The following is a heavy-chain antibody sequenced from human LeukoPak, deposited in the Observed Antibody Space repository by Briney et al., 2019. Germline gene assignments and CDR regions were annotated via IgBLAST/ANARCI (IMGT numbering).Heavy chain of an antibody. V-gene: IGHV5-51*01. D-gene: IGHD2-2*02. CDR2: IYPGDSDA. Sequence: GESLEISCKGSGYTFTTYWIAWVRQMPGKGLEWMGIIYPGDSDARYSPSFHGQVTISVDESISTAYLQWSSLKASDTAIYYCARRGGGGSPAAAKPFDYWGQGTLV. CDR3: ARRGGGGSPAAAKPFDY. J-gene: IGHJ4*02. CDR1: GYTFTTYW.